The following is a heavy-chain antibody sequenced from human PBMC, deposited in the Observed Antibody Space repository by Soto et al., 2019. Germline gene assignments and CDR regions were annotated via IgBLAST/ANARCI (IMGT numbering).Heavy chain of an antibody. D-gene: IGHD1-7*01. J-gene: IGHJ4*02. Sequence: EGSLRLSCAPSRFTFSNAWMSCVRQAPGKGLEWVGRIKSKTDGGTTDYAAPVKGRFTISRDDSKNTLYLQMNSLKPEHTPVYYCPTRSWNYGDYRGQGTLVTVAS. CDR3: PTRSWNYGDY. V-gene: IGHV3-15*01. CDR1: RFTFSNAW. CDR2: IKSKTDGGTT.